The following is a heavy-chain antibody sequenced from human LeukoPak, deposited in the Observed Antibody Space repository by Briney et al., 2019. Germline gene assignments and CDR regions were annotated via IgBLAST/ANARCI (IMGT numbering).Heavy chain of an antibody. J-gene: IGHJ4*02. CDR3: AREGYSSGYYFDY. Sequence: PGGSLSLSCAASGFTVSSNYMSWVRQAPGKGLEWVSVIYSGGSTYYADSVKGRFTISRDNSKDTLYLQMNSLRAEDTAVYYCAREGYSSGYYFDYWGQGTLVTVSS. D-gene: IGHD3-22*01. V-gene: IGHV3-66*01. CDR1: GFTVSSNY. CDR2: IYSGGST.